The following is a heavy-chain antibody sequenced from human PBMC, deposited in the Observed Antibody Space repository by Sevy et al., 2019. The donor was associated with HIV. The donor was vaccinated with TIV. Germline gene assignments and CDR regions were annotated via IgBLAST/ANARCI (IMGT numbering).Heavy chain of an antibody. Sequence: GGSLRLSCAASGFSVNSNYMTWVRQAPGKGLEGVSVIYSDETTYNADSVKDRFTISRDNSKNMLYLQMSSLRAEDTALYYCARGKSGYGYALNYWGQGTLVTVSS. D-gene: IGHD5-18*01. V-gene: IGHV3-66*01. CDR1: GFSVNSNY. CDR2: IYSDETT. J-gene: IGHJ4*02. CDR3: ARGKSGYGYALNY.